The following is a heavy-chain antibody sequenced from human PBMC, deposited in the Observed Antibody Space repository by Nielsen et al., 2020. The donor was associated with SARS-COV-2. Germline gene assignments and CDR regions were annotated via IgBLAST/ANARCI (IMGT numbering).Heavy chain of an antibody. Sequence: ASVKVSCKTSGYTFTSFAIHWVRQAPGQSLEWMGWINAGNGNTKYSQKFQGRVTMTTDTSTSTAYMELRSLRSDDTAVYYCARDIERRVTHFDYWGQGTLVTVSS. CDR3: ARDIERRVTHFDY. CDR1: GYTFTSFA. V-gene: IGHV1-3*01. J-gene: IGHJ4*02. CDR2: INAGNGNT. D-gene: IGHD3-10*01.